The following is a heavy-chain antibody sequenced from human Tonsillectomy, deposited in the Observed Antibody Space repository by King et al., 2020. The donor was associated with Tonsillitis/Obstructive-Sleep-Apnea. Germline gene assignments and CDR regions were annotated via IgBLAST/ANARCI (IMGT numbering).Heavy chain of an antibody. D-gene: IGHD6-13*01. CDR1: GFTFSSYG. CDR3: AKAQITAALNGY. J-gene: IGHJ4*02. CDR2: ISYDGSNK. V-gene: IGHV3-30*18. Sequence: VQLVESGGGVVQPGRSLRLSCAASGFTFSSYGMHWVRQAPGKGLEWVALISYDGSNKYYADSVKGRFTISRDNSKNTLYLQMNSLRAEDTAVYYCAKAQITAALNGYLGQGNLVTVSS.